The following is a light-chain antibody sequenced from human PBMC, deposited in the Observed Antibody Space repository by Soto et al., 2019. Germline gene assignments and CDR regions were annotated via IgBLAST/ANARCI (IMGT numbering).Light chain of an antibody. J-gene: IGKJ5*01. V-gene: IGKV3D-20*01. CDR1: QRVSSSY. Sequence: EIVLTQSPATLSLSPGERATLSCGASQRVSSSYLAWYQQKPGLAPRLLIYDASIRATGIPDRFSGSGSGTDFNLTISRLEPEDFAVYYCQQYGSSPITFGQGTRLEIK. CDR3: QQYGSSPIT. CDR2: DAS.